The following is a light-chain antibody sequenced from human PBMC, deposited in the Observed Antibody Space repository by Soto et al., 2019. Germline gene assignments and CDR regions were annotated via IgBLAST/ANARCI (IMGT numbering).Light chain of an antibody. V-gene: IGKV1-33*01. CDR1: QDISKF. CDR3: QQYENGPYT. J-gene: IGKJ3*01. Sequence: DIQMTQSPSSLSASIGDRVSFTCQAGQDISKFLNWYQHKPGQAPSLLIYDASKSQFGVPTRFSGSGSGADFTFTISSLQPEDNATYYCQQYENGPYTLGPGTKVDIK. CDR2: DAS.